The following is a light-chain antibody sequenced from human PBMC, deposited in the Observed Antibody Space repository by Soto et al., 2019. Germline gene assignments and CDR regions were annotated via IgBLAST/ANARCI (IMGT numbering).Light chain of an antibody. J-gene: IGKJ5*01. CDR3: QQYHSDPIT. V-gene: IGKV4-1*01. CDR1: QSVLSNSDNKNY. CDR2: WAS. Sequence: FVMTQSPDSLAVSLGERATINCKSSQSVLSNSDNKNYLAWFQQKPGQPPKLLIYWASTRESGVPDRFSGSGSATDFTLTISSLQAEDVAVYYCQQYHSDPITFGQGTRLEIK.